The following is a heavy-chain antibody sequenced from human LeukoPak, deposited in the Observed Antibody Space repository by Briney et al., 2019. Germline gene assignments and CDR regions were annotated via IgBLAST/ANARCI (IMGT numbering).Heavy chain of an antibody. CDR1: GFTFSDY. D-gene: IGHD3-22*01. Sequence: GGSLRLSCAASGFTFSDYMSWIRQAPGKGLEWVSYISSSGRTIYYTDSVKGRFTISRDNAKNSLYLQMNSLRAEDTAVYYCAKKGYYDGSGYYMYYFDHWGQGTLVTVSS. J-gene: IGHJ4*02. CDR3: AKKGYYDGSGYYMYYFDH. V-gene: IGHV3-11*01. CDR2: ISSSGRTI.